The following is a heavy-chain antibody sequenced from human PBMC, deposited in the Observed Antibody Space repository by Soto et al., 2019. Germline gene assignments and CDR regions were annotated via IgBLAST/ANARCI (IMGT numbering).Heavy chain of an antibody. CDR1: GFTFSNAW. D-gene: IGHD3-3*01. V-gene: IGHV3-21*01. CDR3: ARDMGPYYDFWSGSSDYMDV. CDR2: ISSSSSSYI. J-gene: IGHJ6*03. Sequence: GGSLRLSCAASGFTFSNAWINWVRQAPGKGLEWVSSISSSSSSYIYYADSVKGRFTISRDNAKNSLYLQMNSLRAEDTAVYYCARDMGPYYDFWSGSSDYMDVWGKGTTVTVSS.